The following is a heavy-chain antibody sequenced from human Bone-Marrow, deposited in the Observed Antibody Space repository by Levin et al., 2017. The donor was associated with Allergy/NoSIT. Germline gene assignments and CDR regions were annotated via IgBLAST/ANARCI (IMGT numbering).Heavy chain of an antibody. Sequence: SGPTLVKPTQTLTLTCTFSGFSLSTNGVGVGWIRQPPGKALEWLAFIYWDHDKRYRSSLENRLTIAKDTSKNQVVLTMTNMDPVDTATFYYVHRLLGGTQIDHWGQGTLVTVSS. D-gene: IGHD1-26*01. CDR3: VHRLLGGTQIDH. J-gene: IGHJ4*02. CDR2: IYWDHDK. V-gene: IGHV2-5*02. CDR1: GFSLSTNGVG.